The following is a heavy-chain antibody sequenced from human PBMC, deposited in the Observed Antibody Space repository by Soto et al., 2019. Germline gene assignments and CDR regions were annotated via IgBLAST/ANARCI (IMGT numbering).Heavy chain of an antibody. CDR3: TRARDIWNYNDL. CDR2: TQYRSKWIN. J-gene: IGHJ5*02. Sequence: QVQLQQSGPGLVKPSQTLSLTCAISGDSVSSNSATWHWIRQSPSRGLEWLGRTQYRSKWINDYAVSVKSRITINPDTSKNQFSLHLNSVTPEDTAVYYCTRARDIWNYNDLWGQGTLVTVSS. V-gene: IGHV6-1*01. D-gene: IGHD1-7*01. CDR1: GDSVSSNSAT.